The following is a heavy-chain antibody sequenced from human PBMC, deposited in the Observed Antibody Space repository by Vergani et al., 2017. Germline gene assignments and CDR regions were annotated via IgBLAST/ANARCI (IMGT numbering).Heavy chain of an antibody. CDR1: GITFKNAW. D-gene: IGHD6-19*01. CDR2: IWYDGSKT. Sequence: VQVVESGGGLIKPGGSLRLSCVVSGITFKNAWINWVRQAPGKGLEWVAAIWYDGSKTYYADSVKGRFTISRDNSKDTLFLQMNSLRAEDTAVYYCARPRWGRILDIAVLGGGFNSWGQGTLVTVSS. V-gene: IGHV3-33*08. J-gene: IGHJ4*02. CDR3: ARPRWGRILDIAVLGGGFNS.